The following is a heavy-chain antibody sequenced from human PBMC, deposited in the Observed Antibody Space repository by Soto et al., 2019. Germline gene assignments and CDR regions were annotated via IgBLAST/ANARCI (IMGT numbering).Heavy chain of an antibody. J-gene: IGHJ6*02. V-gene: IGHV3-30*03. CDR1: GFTFSDYC. CDR3: ARETYGGSAPSDDAMDV. D-gene: IGHD4-17*01. Sequence: QVQLVESGGGVVQPGRSLRLSCAASGFTFSDYCMHWVRQPPGKGLEWVTVISFDDGRDKFYSATVRGRFTISRDNSKNTLSLQMNSLRTEDTAIYYCARETYGGSAPSDDAMDVWGQGTTVTVSS. CDR2: ISFDDGRDK.